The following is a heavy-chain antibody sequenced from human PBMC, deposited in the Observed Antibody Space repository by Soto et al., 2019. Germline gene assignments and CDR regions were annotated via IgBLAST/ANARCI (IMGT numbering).Heavy chain of an antibody. V-gene: IGHV1-2*04. Sequence: ASVKVSCKASGYTFTGYYMHWVRRAPGQGLEWMGWINPNSGGTNYAQKFQGWVTMTGDTSISTAYMELSRLRSDDTAVYYCAADQDDILTGWNYWGQGTLVTVSS. D-gene: IGHD3-9*01. CDR2: INPNSGGT. CDR3: AADQDDILTGWNY. CDR1: GYTFTGYY. J-gene: IGHJ4*02.